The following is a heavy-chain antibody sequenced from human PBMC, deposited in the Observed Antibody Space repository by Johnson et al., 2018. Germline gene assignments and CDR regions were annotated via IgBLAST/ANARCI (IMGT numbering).Heavy chain of an antibody. CDR3: ARADGNSGSFDI. Sequence: QVQLVQSGAEVKKPGASVTVSCKASGYIFTNNHIHWMRQAPGQSLEWMAWSDADSGITKYSQKFQGRDTLTRDTSASTAYMDLSSVRYEDMAVYYCARADGNSGSFDIWGQGTMVTVSS. J-gene: IGHJ3*02. CDR2: SDADSGIT. D-gene: IGHD1/OR15-1a*01. CDR1: GYIFTNNH. V-gene: IGHV1-3*02.